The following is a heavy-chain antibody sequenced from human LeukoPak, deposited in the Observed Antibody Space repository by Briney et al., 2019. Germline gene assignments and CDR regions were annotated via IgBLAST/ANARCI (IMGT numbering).Heavy chain of an antibody. J-gene: IGHJ4*02. CDR3: AKGQSSSSSSSHYFDY. Sequence: GGSLRLSCAASGFTFRSYAMSWVRQAPGKGLEWVSGVSGSGGGTYYADSVKGRFTISRDNSKNTLYLQMNSLRAEDAAVYYCAKGQSSSSSSSHYFDYWGQGTLVTVSS. V-gene: IGHV3-23*01. CDR2: VSGSGGGT. CDR1: GFTFRSYA. D-gene: IGHD6-6*01.